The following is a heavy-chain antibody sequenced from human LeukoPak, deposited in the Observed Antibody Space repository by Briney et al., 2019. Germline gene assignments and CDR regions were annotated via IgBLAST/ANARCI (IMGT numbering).Heavy chain of an antibody. D-gene: IGHD4-17*01. CDR1: RFTFSSYA. CDR2: ISGSGGST. Sequence: GGSLRLSCAASRFTFSSYAMSWVRQAPGKGLEWVSAISGSGGSTYYADSVKGRFTISRDNSKNTLYLQMNSLRAEDTAVYYWAKDPAATTGWYFDLWGRGTLVTVSS. V-gene: IGHV3-23*01. CDR3: AKDPAATTGWYFDL. J-gene: IGHJ2*01.